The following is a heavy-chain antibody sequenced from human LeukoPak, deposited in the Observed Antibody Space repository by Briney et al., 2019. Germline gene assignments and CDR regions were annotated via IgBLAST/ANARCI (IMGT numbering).Heavy chain of an antibody. CDR1: GFTFSNYA. D-gene: IGHD2-21*02. Sequence: GGSLRLSCAASGFTFSNYAMSWVRQAPGKGLEWVSAISGSGGSKYYADSVKGRFTISRDNSKNTLYLQMNSLRAEDTAVYYCARIPSGYCGGDCYFDYWGQGTLVTVSS. CDR3: ARIPSGYCGGDCYFDY. CDR2: ISGSGGSK. V-gene: IGHV3-23*01. J-gene: IGHJ4*02.